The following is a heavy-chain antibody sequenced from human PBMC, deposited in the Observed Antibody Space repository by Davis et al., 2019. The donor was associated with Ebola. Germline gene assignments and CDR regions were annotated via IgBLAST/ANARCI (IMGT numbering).Heavy chain of an antibody. V-gene: IGHV3-35*01. CDR1: GFTFSNSD. CDR2: VSWNGSRT. Sequence: GESLKISCAASGFTFSNSDMNWVHQAPGKGLEWVSGVSWNGSRTHYADSVKGRFIISRDNSRNTLYLQTNSLRAEDTAVYYCASIADIGGMDVWGQGTTVTVSS. D-gene: IGHD2-15*01. J-gene: IGHJ6*02. CDR3: ASIADIGGMDV.